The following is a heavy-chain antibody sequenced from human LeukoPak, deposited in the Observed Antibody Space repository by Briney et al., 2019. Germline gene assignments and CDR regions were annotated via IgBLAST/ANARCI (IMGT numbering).Heavy chain of an antibody. CDR3: AKDPPRSGSYPGYFDY. Sequence: PGGSLRLSCAASGFTFSSYGMHWVRQAPGKGLEWVAFIRYDGSNKYYADSVKGRFTISRDNSKNTLYLQMNSLRAEDTAVYYCAKDPPRSGSYPGYFDYWGQGTLVTVSS. CDR2: IRYDGSNK. CDR1: GFTFSSYG. D-gene: IGHD1-26*01. V-gene: IGHV3-30*02. J-gene: IGHJ4*02.